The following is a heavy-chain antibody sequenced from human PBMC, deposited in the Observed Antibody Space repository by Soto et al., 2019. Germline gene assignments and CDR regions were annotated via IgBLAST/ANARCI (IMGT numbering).Heavy chain of an antibody. D-gene: IGHD3-10*01. CDR2: SSYNGGT. CDR1: GGSFSCYY. V-gene: IGHV4-59*08. J-gene: IGHJ4*02. CDR3: ARHRIEVVWRGFDF. Sequence: SETLSLTCAVYGGSFSCYYWSWIRQPPGKGLEWIGSSSYNGGTFYNPSLRGRVVISFDTSKKQSSLQVTSVTAADTAVYFCARHRIEVVWRGFDFWGQGSPVTLSS.